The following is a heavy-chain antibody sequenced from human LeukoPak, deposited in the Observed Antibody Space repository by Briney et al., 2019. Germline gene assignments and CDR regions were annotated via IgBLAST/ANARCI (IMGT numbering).Heavy chain of an antibody. CDR2: INWNGGST. V-gene: IGHV3-20*01. D-gene: IGHD3-22*01. J-gene: IGHJ3*02. Sequence: GGSLRLSCAASGFTFDDYGMSWVRQAPGKGLEWVSGINWNGGSTGYADSMKGRFTISRDNAKNSLYLQMNSLRAEDTALYHCARDLEVGYYDSSGEGAFDIWGQGTMVTVSS. CDR3: ARDLEVGYYDSSGEGAFDI. CDR1: GFTFDDYG.